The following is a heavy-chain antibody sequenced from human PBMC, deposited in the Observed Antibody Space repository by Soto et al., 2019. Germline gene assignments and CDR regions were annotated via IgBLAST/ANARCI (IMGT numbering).Heavy chain of an antibody. CDR2: ISYDGSDR. Sequence: SLRLSFAGRGFTFSDYGFHLVRQAPGKGLEWVAMISYDGSDRYYRDSVQGRFTISRDDSKNTVFLQMNSLRTEDTAMYYCERSTYCNGGSCYPQYWGPGTLVTVYS. CDR3: ERSTYCNGGSCYPQY. CDR1: GFTFSDYG. J-gene: IGHJ4*02. D-gene: IGHD2-15*01. V-gene: IGHV3-30*03.